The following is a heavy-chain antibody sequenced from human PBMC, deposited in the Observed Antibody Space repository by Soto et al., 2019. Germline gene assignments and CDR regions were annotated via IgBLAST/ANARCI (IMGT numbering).Heavy chain of an antibody. J-gene: IGHJ6*02. V-gene: IGHV4-61*01. D-gene: IGHD2-2*02. Sequence: PSETLSLTCTVSGGSVSSDTHYWSWIRQPPGKRLEWLGFIYSSGSTNYNPSLKSRVTMSVDTSKNQFSLKLRSVIVADTAVYHCARFVRSCSGTTCYTRADVWGQGTTVTSP. CDR1: GGSVSSDTHY. CDR3: ARFVRSCSGTTCYTRADV. CDR2: IYSSGST.